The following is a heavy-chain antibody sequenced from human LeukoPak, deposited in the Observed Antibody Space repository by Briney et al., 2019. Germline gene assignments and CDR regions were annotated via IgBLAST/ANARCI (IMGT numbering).Heavy chain of an antibody. J-gene: IGHJ4*02. CDR3: AKDQYDYVRGEFDY. V-gene: IGHV3-30*18. Sequence: GGSLRLSCAASGFTFSSYDMHWVRQAPGKGLEWVAVISYDGNDKHYADSVKGRFTISRDSSKNTLYLQMNSLRVEDTAVYYCAKDQYDYVRGEFDYWGQGTLVTVSS. CDR2: ISYDGNDK. CDR1: GFTFSSYD. D-gene: IGHD3-16*01.